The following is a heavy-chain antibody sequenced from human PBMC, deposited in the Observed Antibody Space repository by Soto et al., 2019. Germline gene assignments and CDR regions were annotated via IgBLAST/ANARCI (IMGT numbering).Heavy chain of an antibody. CDR2: LSYDGGDK. D-gene: IGHD3-3*01. CDR3: AKDYDSGGADYYFDY. CDR1: GFTFSSYG. Sequence: QVQLVESGGGVVQPGRSLRLSCAASGFTFSSYGMHWVRQTPGKGLEWVAVLSYDGGDKYYSDSVKGRFTISRDNSKNTLYLQMNGLRAEDTAVYYCAKDYDSGGADYYFDYWGQGTLVTVSS. V-gene: IGHV3-30*18. J-gene: IGHJ4*02.